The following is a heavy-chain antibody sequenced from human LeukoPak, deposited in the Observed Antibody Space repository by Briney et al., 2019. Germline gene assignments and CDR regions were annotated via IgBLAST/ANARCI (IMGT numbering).Heavy chain of an antibody. CDR1: GYTFTSYY. Sequence: ASVTVSCKASGYTFTSYYMHWVRQAPGQGLEWMGIINPSGGSTSYAQKFQGRVTMTRDASTSTVYMELSSLRSEDTAVYYCARGGAIAVAGTALDYWGQGTLVTVSS. J-gene: IGHJ4*02. CDR2: INPSGGST. V-gene: IGHV1-46*01. CDR3: ARGGAIAVAGTALDY. D-gene: IGHD6-19*01.